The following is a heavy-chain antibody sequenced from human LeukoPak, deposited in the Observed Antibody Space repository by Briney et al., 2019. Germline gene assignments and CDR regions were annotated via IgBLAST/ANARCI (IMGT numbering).Heavy chain of an antibody. CDR1: GYTFTGYY. V-gene: IGHV1-2*02. J-gene: IGHJ4*02. D-gene: IGHD6-6*01. Sequence: ASVKVSCKASGYTFTGYYMHWVRQAPGQGLEWMGWINPNSGGTNYAQKFQGRVTMTRDTSISTAYMELSRLRSDDTAVYYCARSPRYSSSFDQFDYWGQGTLVTVSS. CDR3: ARSPRYSSSFDQFDY. CDR2: INPNSGGT.